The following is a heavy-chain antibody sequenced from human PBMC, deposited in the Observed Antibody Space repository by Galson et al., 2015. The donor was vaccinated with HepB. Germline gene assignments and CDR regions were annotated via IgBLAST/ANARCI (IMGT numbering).Heavy chain of an antibody. CDR3: ARGGVGCGNYDH. Sequence: SLRLSCAASGFTFSSYAMSWVRQAPGKGLEWVSAINTCGDITNYADSVKGRFTISRDNSKNTLYLQMNSLRAEDTAVYYCARGGVGCGNYDHWGQGTPVTASS. CDR2: INTCGDIT. D-gene: IGHD1-26*01. CDR1: GFTFSSYA. V-gene: IGHV3-23*01. J-gene: IGHJ4*02.